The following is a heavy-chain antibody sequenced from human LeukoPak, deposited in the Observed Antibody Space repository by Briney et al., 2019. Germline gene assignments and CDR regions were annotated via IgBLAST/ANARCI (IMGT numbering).Heavy chain of an antibody. Sequence: SETLSLTCTVPGDSITSHYWNWIRQTPGKGLEWIGYIYHTGSTNYNPSLKSRGSISADTSNNRFSLRLYSVTAADTAVYYCARERGEGYWGQGILVTVSS. CDR2: IYHTGST. CDR3: ARERGEGY. J-gene: IGHJ4*02. D-gene: IGHD3-10*01. V-gene: IGHV4-59*11. CDR1: GDSITSHY.